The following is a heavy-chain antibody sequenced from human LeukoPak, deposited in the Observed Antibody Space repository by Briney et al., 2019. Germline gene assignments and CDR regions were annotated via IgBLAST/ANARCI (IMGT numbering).Heavy chain of an antibody. CDR1: GFTFGNSG. Sequence: GGSLRLSCAASGFTFGNSGMNWVRQAPGKGLEWVSYISWNSGITDFADSVKGRFTISRDNAKNSLYLQMNSLRVEDTAVYYCARGGASRPDYWGQGTLVTVSS. J-gene: IGHJ4*02. CDR3: ARGGASRPDY. V-gene: IGHV3-48*01. CDR2: ISWNSGIT.